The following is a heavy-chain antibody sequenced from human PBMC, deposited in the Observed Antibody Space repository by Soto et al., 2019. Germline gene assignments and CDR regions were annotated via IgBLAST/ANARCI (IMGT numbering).Heavy chain of an antibody. V-gene: IGHV1-2*04. Sequence: ASVKVSCKASGYTFTGYYMHWVRQAPGQGLEWMGWINPNSGGTNYAQKFQGWVTMTRDTSISTAYMELSRLRSDDTAVYYCAREISMTTVGNWFDPWGQGTLVTVSS. D-gene: IGHD4-4*01. J-gene: IGHJ5*02. CDR1: GYTFTGYY. CDR2: INPNSGGT. CDR3: AREISMTTVGNWFDP.